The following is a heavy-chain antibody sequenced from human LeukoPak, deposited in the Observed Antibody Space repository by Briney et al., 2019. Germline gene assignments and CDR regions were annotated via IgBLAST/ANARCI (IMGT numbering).Heavy chain of an antibody. CDR2: IYTSGST. Sequence: SETLSLTCTVSGGSISSYYWSWIRQPAGKGLEWIGRIYTSGSTNYNPSLKSRVTISVDTSKNQFSLKLSSVTAADTAVYYCARRMSVRYYDFWSGPDAFDIWGQGTMVTVSS. V-gene: IGHV4-4*07. J-gene: IGHJ3*02. CDR1: GGSISSYY. D-gene: IGHD3-3*01. CDR3: ARRMSVRYYDFWSGPDAFDI.